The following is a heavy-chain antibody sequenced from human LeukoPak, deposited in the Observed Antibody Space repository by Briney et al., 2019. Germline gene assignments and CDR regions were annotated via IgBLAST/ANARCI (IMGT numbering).Heavy chain of an antibody. CDR2: IKQDGSEK. CDR3: ARAIEWYSSGLKVAAFDI. Sequence: GGSLRLSCAASGITFRTYHMNWVRQAPGKGLEWVANIKQDGSEKYYVDSVKGRFTISRDNAKNSLYLQMNSLRAEDTAVYYCARAIEWYSSGLKVAAFDIWGQGTMVTVSS. V-gene: IGHV3-7*01. J-gene: IGHJ3*02. D-gene: IGHD6-19*01. CDR1: GITFRTYH.